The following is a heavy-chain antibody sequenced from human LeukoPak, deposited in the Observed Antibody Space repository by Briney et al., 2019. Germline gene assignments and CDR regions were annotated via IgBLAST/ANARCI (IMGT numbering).Heavy chain of an antibody. CDR2: IYPGDSDT. Sequence: GESLKISCKGSGYSFTSYWIGWVRQMPGKGLEWMGIIYPGDSDTRYSPSFQGQVTISADKSISTAYLQWSSLKASDTAMYYCARLRRIAADHHYGMDVWGQGTTVTVSS. V-gene: IGHV5-51*01. J-gene: IGHJ6*02. D-gene: IGHD6-13*01. CDR3: ARLRRIAADHHYGMDV. CDR1: GYSFTSYW.